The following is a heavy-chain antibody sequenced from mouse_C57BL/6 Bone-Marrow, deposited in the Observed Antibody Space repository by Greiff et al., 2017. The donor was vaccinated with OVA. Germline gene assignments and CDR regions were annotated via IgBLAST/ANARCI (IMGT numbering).Heavy chain of an antibody. V-gene: IGHV3-8*01. CDR3: ANLVTEAMDY. Sequence: VQLQQSGPGLAKPSQTLSLTCSVTGYSITSDYWNWIRKFPGNKLEYMGYISYSGSTYYTPSLKSRIPITRDTSKNQYYLQLNSETTEDAATYYCANLVTEAMDYWGRGTSVTVSS. D-gene: IGHD2-2*01. CDR1: GYSITSDY. CDR2: ISYSGST. J-gene: IGHJ4*01.